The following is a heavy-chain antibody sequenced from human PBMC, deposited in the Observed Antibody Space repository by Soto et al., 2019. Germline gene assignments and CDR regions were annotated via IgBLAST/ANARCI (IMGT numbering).Heavy chain of an antibody. D-gene: IGHD3-22*01. Sequence: GGSLRLSCSASGFTFSSYGMHWVRQAPAPGLEYVSSISDNGDRTYYADSVKGRFTISRDNSRNTLYFQMTSLRDEDTAVYYCVKGPPVYDSSSFDGWGQGTLVTVSS. J-gene: IGHJ4*02. V-gene: IGHV3-64D*06. CDR1: GFTFSSYG. CDR3: VKGPPVYDSSSFDG. CDR2: ISDNGDRT.